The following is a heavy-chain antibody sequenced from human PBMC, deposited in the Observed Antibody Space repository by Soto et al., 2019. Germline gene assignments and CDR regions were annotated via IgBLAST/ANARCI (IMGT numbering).Heavy chain of an antibody. V-gene: IGHV3-23*01. D-gene: IGHD5-18*01. CDR2: ISPPGGTT. J-gene: IGHJ4*02. CDR1: GFTFSRFA. CDR3: AKDLTPIQLWPSSFDF. Sequence: GSLRLSCVASGFTFSRFAMSWVRQAPGKGLEWVSTISPPGGTTFYADSARGRFTISRDNSKNTLYLELNSLRAEDTAIYYCAKDLTPIQLWPSSFDFWGQGTLVTVSS.